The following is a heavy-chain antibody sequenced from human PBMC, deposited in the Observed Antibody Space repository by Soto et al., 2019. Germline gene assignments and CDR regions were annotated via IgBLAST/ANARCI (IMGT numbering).Heavy chain of an antibody. CDR3: AKDISGKRTSGLRGGLWSAYTYYYYGMDV. J-gene: IGHJ6*02. CDR1: GFTFEDYA. V-gene: IGHV3-9*01. Sequence: DVQLVESGGGLVQPGRSLRLSCAASGFTFEDYAMHWVRQAPGKGLEWVSGISWNSGSRGYADSVKGRFTISRDNAKNSLYLHMNSLRGEGTALYYCAKDISGKRTSGLRGGLWSAYTYYYYGMDVWGQGTTVTVSS. CDR2: ISWNSGSR. D-gene: IGHD3-3*01.